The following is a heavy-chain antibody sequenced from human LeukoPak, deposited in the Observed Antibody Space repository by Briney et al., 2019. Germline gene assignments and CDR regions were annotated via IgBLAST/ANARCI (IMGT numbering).Heavy chain of an antibody. CDR3: TRNYNNAFDI. CDR2: ITASGGNT. D-gene: IGHD3-22*01. J-gene: IGHJ3*02. Sequence: GGSLRLSCAASGFTFSSYAMGWVRQAPGKGLEWVSAITASGGNTYYADSVKGRFTISRDNSKNTLYLQMNSLRGDDTAVYYCTRNYNNAFDIWGQGTMVTVSS. V-gene: IGHV3-23*01. CDR1: GFTFSSYA.